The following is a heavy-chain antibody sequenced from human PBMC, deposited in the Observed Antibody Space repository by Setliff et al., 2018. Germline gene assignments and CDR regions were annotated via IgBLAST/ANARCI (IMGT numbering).Heavy chain of an antibody. CDR1: GYIFTNYW. Sequence: PGESLKISCKASGYIFTNYWIGWVRQMPGRGLEWMGVIYPGDSDTSYSPSFPGQVTISADKSINTAYLQWSSLKASDTAIYYCTRHEDRNKCTSSSCYRENDAFDVWGQGAMVTVSS. D-gene: IGHD2-2*01. J-gene: IGHJ3*01. CDR2: IYPGDSDT. CDR3: TRHEDRNKCTSSSCYRENDAFDV. V-gene: IGHV5-51*01.